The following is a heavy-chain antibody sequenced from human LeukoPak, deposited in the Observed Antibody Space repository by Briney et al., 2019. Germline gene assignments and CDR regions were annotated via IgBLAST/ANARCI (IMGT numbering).Heavy chain of an antibody. CDR3: ARIAVAGSRDY. Sequence: SETLSLICTVSGDSISTYYWSWIRQPPGKGLEWIGYIYYSGSTKYNPSRKSRVTISADTSKNQFSLKLTSVTAADTAVYYCARIAVAGSRDYWGQGTLVTVSS. D-gene: IGHD6-19*01. CDR2: IYYSGST. J-gene: IGHJ4*02. CDR1: GDSISTYY. V-gene: IGHV4-59*08.